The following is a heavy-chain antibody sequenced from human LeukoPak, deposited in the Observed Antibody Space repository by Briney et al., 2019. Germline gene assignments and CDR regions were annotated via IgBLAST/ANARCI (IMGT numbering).Heavy chain of an antibody. V-gene: IGHV3-15*01. D-gene: IGHD4-17*01. CDR3: NMGRTYADYPYFFDY. CDR1: GFPFRKAW. Sequence: MPGGSLRLSCAASGFPFRKAWMSWVRQAPGKGLEWVGRIKSKSDGGTTDYSAPVKGRFTISRDDSKGTLYLQMNSLITEDTAVYYCNMGRTYADYPYFFDYWGQGTLVTVSS. CDR2: IKSKSDGGTT. J-gene: IGHJ4*02.